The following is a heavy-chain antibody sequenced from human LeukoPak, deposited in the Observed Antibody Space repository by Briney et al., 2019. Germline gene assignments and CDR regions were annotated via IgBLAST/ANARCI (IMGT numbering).Heavy chain of an antibody. Sequence: GGSLRLSCTTSGFTFSSYWMSWVRQAPGKGLEWVANIKQDGGEKYYVDSVKGRFTISRDNAKNSLYLQMNSLRAEDTAVYYCARGELKYYYDSSGPGYWGQGTLVTVSS. D-gene: IGHD3-22*01. J-gene: IGHJ4*02. CDR2: IKQDGGEK. V-gene: IGHV3-7*03. CDR3: ARGELKYYYDSSGPGY. CDR1: GFTFSSYW.